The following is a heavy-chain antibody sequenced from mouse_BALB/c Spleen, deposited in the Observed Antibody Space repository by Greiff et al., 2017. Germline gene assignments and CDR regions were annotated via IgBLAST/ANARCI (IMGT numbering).Heavy chain of an antibody. D-gene: IGHD1-1*01. J-gene: IGHJ1*01. V-gene: IGHV1-9*01. CDR2: ILPGSGST. Sequence: LVESGAELMKPGASVKISCKATGYTFSSYWIEWVKQRPGHGLEWIGEILPGSGSTNYNEKFKGKATFTADTSSNTAYMQLSSLTSEDSAVYYCARGGYYYGSSYGYFDVWGAGTTVTVSS. CDR3: ARGGYYYGSSYGYFDV. CDR1: GYTFSSYW.